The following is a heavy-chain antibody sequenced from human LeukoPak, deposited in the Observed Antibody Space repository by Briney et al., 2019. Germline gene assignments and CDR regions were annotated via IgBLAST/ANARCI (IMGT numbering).Heavy chain of an antibody. J-gene: IGHJ5*02. CDR2: LSGST. D-gene: IGHD3-10*01. V-gene: IGHV4-59*01. Sequence: SETLSLTCTVSGGSISNYYCTWIRQPPGKGLEWIGHLSGSTSYNPSLKSRVTISVDTSKNQFSLKLRSVTAVDTAVYYCARGKYYHASGASWGQGTLVTVSS. CDR3: ARGKYYHASGAS. CDR1: GGSISNYY.